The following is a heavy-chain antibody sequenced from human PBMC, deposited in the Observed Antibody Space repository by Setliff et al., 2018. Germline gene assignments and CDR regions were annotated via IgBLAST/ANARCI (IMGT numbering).Heavy chain of an antibody. D-gene: IGHD3-3*01. CDR1: GYTFTKNG. V-gene: IGHV1-3*01. CDR3: ARGRRGNYDFWSGYSNWFDP. J-gene: IGHJ5*02. CDR2: INAGNGNT. Sequence: ASVKVSCKASGYTFTKNGIHWMRQAPGQGHEWMGWINAGNGNTKYSQKFQGRVTITRDTSASTAYMELSSLRSEDTAVYYCARGRRGNYDFWSGYSNWFDPWGQGTLVTVSS.